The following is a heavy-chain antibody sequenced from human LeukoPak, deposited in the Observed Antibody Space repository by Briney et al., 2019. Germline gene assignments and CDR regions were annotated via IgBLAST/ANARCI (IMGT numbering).Heavy chain of an antibody. CDR2: INSNTGGT. D-gene: IGHD2-21*01. CDR1: VYTPTASY. Sequence: ASLKVSSKASVYTPTASYMRSVRQAPRHGLQCIRRINSNTGGTNYAQKIQGCGTMTRDTSISTAYMELSRPRSDDTAVYYCAREGEGLLALDYWGQGTLVTVSS. CDR3: AREGEGLLALDY. J-gene: IGHJ4*02. V-gene: IGHV1-2*04.